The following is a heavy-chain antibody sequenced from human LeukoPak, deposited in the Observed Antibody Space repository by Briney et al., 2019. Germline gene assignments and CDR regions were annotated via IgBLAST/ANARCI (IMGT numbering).Heavy chain of an antibody. CDR1: GGTFSSYA. D-gene: IGHD2-2*01. CDR3: ASRLYCSNTRCRNFPFAY. J-gene: IGHJ4*02. CDR2: IIPIFGTA. V-gene: IGHV1-69*01. Sequence: SVKVSCKASGGTFSSYAINWVRQAPGQGLEWMGGIIPIFGTANYAQKFQDGVTITADESTSTAYMELSSLRSEDTAIYYCASRLYCSNTRCRNFPFAYWGQGTLVTVSS.